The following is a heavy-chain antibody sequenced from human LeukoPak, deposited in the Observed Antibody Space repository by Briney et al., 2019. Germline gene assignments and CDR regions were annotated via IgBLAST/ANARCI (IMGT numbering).Heavy chain of an antibody. D-gene: IGHD2-15*01. CDR3: APDLRGAAWSLDY. Sequence: PGGSLRLSCGASGFTFSIYTMNWVRQAPGKGLEWVSSISSTSSTIYYADSVKGRFTISRDNSKNTLYLQMNSLRAEDTAVYYCAPDLRGAAWSLDYWGQGTLVTVSS. CDR2: ISSTSSTI. V-gene: IGHV3-48*01. J-gene: IGHJ4*02. CDR1: GFTFSIYT.